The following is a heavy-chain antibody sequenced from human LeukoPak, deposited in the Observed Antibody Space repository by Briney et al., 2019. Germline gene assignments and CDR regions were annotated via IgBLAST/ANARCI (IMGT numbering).Heavy chain of an antibody. Sequence: SETLSLTCTVSGVSISNYYWNWIRQPPGKGLEWIGYIHYSESTNYNPSLTGRTTILVDTSKNQFSLKLTSVTAADTAVYYCAKGGRTWFDPWGQGTLVTVSS. V-gene: IGHV4-59*01. D-gene: IGHD1-26*01. CDR3: AKGGRTWFDP. CDR2: IHYSEST. J-gene: IGHJ5*02. CDR1: GVSISNYY.